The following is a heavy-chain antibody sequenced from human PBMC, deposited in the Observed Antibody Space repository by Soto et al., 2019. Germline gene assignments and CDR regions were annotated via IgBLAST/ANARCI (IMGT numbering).Heavy chain of an antibody. CDR1: GYTLTELS. V-gene: IGHV1-24*01. D-gene: IGHD3-22*01. CDR2: FDPEDGET. Sequence: ASVKVSCKVSGYTLTELSMHCARQAPGKGLEWMGGFDPEDGETIYAQKFQGRVTMTEDTSTDTAYMELSSLRSEDTAVYYCATSSITMIVVVTQGSFDYWGQGTLVTVSS. CDR3: ATSSITMIVVVTQGSFDY. J-gene: IGHJ4*02.